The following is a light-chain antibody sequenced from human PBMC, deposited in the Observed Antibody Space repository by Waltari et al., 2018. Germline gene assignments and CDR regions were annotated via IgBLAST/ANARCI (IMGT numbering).Light chain of an antibody. Sequence: EIVLTQSPGTLSLSPGETATLSCRASQSVRGTLAWYQQKPGQAPRLLIYCASIRATGIPDRFSGSGSGTDFSLTITRLEPEDFAVYYCQHYVRLPVTFGQGTRVEIK. CDR1: QSVRGT. J-gene: IGKJ1*01. CDR3: QHYVRLPVT. CDR2: CAS. V-gene: IGKV3-20*01.